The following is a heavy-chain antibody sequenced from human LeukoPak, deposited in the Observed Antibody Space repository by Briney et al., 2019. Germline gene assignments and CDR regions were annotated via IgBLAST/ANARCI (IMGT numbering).Heavy chain of an antibody. CDR2: SYSDSNT. J-gene: IGHJ3*02. Sequence: GGSLRLSRTASGFTVSNNYMSWVRQAPGKGLEWVSISYSDSNTNYADSVKGRFTISRDTSQNTLSLQMNSLRAEDTAVYYCVRKNRDFNAAFDIWGQGTVVTVSS. D-gene: IGHD1-14*01. CDR1: GFTVSNNY. V-gene: IGHV3-53*01. CDR3: VRKNRDFNAAFDI.